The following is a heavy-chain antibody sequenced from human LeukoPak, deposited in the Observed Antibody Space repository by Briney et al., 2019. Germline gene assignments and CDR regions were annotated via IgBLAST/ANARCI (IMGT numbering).Heavy chain of an antibody. V-gene: IGHV4-31*03. CDR1: GGTISSGGYY. CDR2: INDSGST. J-gene: IGHJ2*01. CDR3: ARAIPYWYFGL. Sequence: SETLSLTCTVSGGTISSGGYYWSWIRQHPGKGLVWLGYINDSGSTYYNPALKSRVSISVDTSKNQFSLRLSSVTAADTAVYSCARAIPYWYFGLWGRGTLVTVSS.